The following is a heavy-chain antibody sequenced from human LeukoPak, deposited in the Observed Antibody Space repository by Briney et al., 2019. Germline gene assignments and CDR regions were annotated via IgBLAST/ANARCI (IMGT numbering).Heavy chain of an antibody. V-gene: IGHV3-23*01. CDR2: FTVSGDTT. Sequence: GGSLRLSCAVSGFSVSSYGMSWVRQAPGKGLEWVSAFTVSGDTTYYADSVKGRFIISRDNSKNTLYLQMNSLRAEDTAVYYCAQGYSSGWFPYWGQGTLVTVSS. CDR1: GFSVSSYG. CDR3: AQGYSSGWFPY. J-gene: IGHJ4*02. D-gene: IGHD6-19*01.